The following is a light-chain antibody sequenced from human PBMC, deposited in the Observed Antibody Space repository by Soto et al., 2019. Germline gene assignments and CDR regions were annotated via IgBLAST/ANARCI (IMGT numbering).Light chain of an antibody. CDR2: DAS. CDR3: QQYGTSEII. V-gene: IGKV3-15*01. J-gene: IGKJ5*01. Sequence: EIVMTQSPATLSASPGETVTLSCRASQSVRSNLAWYQQKPGQAPRLLIYDASNMATGIPARFSGSGSGTDFNLTISRLETEDFAVFYCQQYGTSEIIFGQGTRLEIK. CDR1: QSVRSN.